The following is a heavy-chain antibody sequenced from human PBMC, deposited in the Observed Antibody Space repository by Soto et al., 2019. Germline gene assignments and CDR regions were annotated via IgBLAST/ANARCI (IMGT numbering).Heavy chain of an antibody. D-gene: IGHD6-25*01. CDR2: ISTYGRGT. CDR3: ARGRSIAAAGHDANFDY. Sequence: GGSLRLSCAASGFTFSSYWMHWVRQAPGKGLVWVSHISTYGRGTNYADSVKGRFTISRDNATNTLYLQMNSLREEDTAVYYCARGRSIAAAGHDANFDYWGQGT. V-gene: IGHV3-74*01. CDR1: GFTFSSYW. J-gene: IGHJ4*02.